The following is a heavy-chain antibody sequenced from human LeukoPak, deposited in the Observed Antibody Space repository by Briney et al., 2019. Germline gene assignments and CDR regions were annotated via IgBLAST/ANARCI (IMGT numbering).Heavy chain of an antibody. CDR3: AREIPYDSSGYWGFDY. J-gene: IGHJ4*02. D-gene: IGHD3-22*01. CDR1: GFTFSSYG. CDR2: IWYDGSNK. Sequence: GGSLRLSCAASGFTFSSYGMHWVRQAPGKGLEWVAVIWYDGSNKYYADSVKGRFTISRDNSKNTLYLQMNSLRAEDTAVYYCAREIPYDSSGYWGFDYWGQGTLVTVSS. V-gene: IGHV3-33*01.